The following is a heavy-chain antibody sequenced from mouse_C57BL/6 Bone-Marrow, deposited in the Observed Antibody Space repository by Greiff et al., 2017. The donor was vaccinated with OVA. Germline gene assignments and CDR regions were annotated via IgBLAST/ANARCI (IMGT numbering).Heavy chain of an antibody. D-gene: IGHD2-3*01. CDR3: ARWLLIYFDY. J-gene: IGHJ2*01. V-gene: IGHV1-50*01. CDR2: IDPSDSYT. CDR1: GYTFTSYW. Sequence: QVQLQQPGAELVKPGASVKLSCKASGYTFTSYWMQWVKQRPGQGLEWIGEIDPSDSYTNYNQKFKGKATLTVDTSSSTAYMQLSSLTSEDSAVYYCARWLLIYFDYWGQGTTLTVSS.